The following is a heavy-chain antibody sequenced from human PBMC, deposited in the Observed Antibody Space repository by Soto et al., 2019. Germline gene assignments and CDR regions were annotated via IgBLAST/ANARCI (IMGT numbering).Heavy chain of an antibody. J-gene: IGHJ5*02. D-gene: IGHD3-9*01. Sequence: PGGSLRLSCAASGFTFSSYAMHWVRQAPGKGLEWVAVISYDGSNKYYADSVKGRFTISRDNSKNTLYLQMNSLRAEDTAVYYCARGGAQRYFDWFDAWGQGTPVTVSS. CDR1: GFTFSSYA. V-gene: IGHV3-30-3*01. CDR2: ISYDGSNK. CDR3: ARGGAQRYFDWFDA.